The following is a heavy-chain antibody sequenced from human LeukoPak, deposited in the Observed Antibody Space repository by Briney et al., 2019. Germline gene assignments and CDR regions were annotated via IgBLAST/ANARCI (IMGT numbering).Heavy chain of an antibody. CDR2: IGTSGANT. D-gene: IGHD2-21*01. V-gene: IGHV3-23*01. J-gene: IGHJ4*02. CDR3: AKKSGDHFHFDF. CDR1: GFTFSSSA. Sequence: GGSLRLSCAASGFTFSSSAMGWVRQTPGKGLEWVATIGTSGANTYHADSVKGRFTISRDSSKSTLYLQMNSLRAEDTAVYHCAKKSGDHFHFDFWGQGTLVTVSS.